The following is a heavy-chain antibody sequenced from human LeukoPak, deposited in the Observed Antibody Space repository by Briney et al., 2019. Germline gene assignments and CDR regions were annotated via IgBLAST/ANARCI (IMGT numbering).Heavy chain of an antibody. D-gene: IGHD1-26*01. CDR3: ARYTEWELGGGDLPGYFDY. CDR2: IIIYNAKT. CDR1: GYKFTDYG. V-gene: IGHV1-18*01. J-gene: IGHJ4*02. Sequence: GASVTVSCNAAGYKFTDYGISWVRHPPAGGRVERGWIIIYNAKTDSAQKFRDRVTLTTDISTSTAFMELRRLRSNDTAVYYCARYTEWELGGGDLPGYFDYWGQGTLVTVSS.